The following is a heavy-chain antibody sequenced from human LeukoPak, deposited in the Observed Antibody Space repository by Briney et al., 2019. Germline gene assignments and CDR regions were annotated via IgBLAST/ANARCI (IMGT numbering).Heavy chain of an antibody. Sequence: GGSLRLYCAANEFTFDSYAMNWVRHDKGNGLDWVSAFSGSGANTYYATSVKGRFTISRDNSKSTLFLQMDSLRAEDTAIYYCAKTSVSSGWPELFDFWGQGTLVTVSS. J-gene: IGHJ4*02. CDR1: EFTFDSYA. V-gene: IGHV3-23*01. D-gene: IGHD6-19*01. CDR2: FSGSGANT. CDR3: AKTSVSSGWPELFDF.